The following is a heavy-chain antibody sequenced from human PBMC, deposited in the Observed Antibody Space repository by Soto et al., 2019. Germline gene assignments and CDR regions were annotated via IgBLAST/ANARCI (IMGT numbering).Heavy chain of an antibody. CDR3: AKDRFIAVAGTFDY. D-gene: IGHD6-19*01. CDR2: ISGSGGST. Sequence: GGSLRLSCAASGFTFSSYAMSCVRQAPGKGLEWVSAISGSGGSTYYADSVKGRFTISRDNSKNTLDLQMNSLRAEDTAVYYCAKDRFIAVAGTFDYWGQGTLVTVSS. CDR1: GFTFSSYA. V-gene: IGHV3-23*01. J-gene: IGHJ4*02.